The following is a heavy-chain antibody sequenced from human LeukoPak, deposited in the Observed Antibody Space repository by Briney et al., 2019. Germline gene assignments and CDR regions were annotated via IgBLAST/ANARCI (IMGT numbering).Heavy chain of an antibody. Sequence: PGGSLRLSCAASGFTFSSYDMHWVRQATGKGLEWVSAIGTDGDAYYPGSVKGRFTISRENAKNSLYLQMNSLRAGDTAVYYCAREGAAAGTISAFDIWGQGTMVTVSS. V-gene: IGHV3-13*01. D-gene: IGHD6-13*01. CDR3: AREGAAAGTISAFDI. CDR1: GFTFSSYD. CDR2: IGTDGDA. J-gene: IGHJ3*02.